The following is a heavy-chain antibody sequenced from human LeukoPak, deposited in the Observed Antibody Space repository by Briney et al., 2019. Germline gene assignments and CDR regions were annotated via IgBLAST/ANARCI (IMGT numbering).Heavy chain of an antibody. CDR1: GGSIFSSNYY. CDR3: ARQYTGIDY. V-gene: IGHV4-39*01. D-gene: IGHD2-2*02. CDR2: IYYSGST. Sequence: SETLSLTCTVSGGSIFSSNYYWGWIRQPPGKGLEWIGSIYYSGSTYYNPSLKSRVTIFVDTSKNQFSLKLSSVTAADTAVYYCARQYTGIDYWGQGTLVTVYS. J-gene: IGHJ4*02.